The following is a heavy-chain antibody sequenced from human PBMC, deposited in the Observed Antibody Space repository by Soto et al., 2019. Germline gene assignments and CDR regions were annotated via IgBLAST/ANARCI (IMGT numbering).Heavy chain of an antibody. Sequence: GGSLRLSCAASGFTFSNAWMSWVRQAPGKGLEWVGRIKSKTDGGTTDYAAPVKGRFTISRDDSKNTLYLQMNSLKTEDTAVYYCTTDFASDVAFDSWGQGTMVTVSS. CDR3: TTDFASDVAFDS. V-gene: IGHV3-15*01. D-gene: IGHD3-10*01. CDR1: GFTFSNAW. CDR2: IKSKTDGGTT. J-gene: IGHJ3*02.